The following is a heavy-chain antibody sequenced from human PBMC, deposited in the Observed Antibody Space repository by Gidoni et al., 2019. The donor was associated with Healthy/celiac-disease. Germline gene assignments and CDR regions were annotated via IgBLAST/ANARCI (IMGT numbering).Heavy chain of an antibody. V-gene: IGHV3-7*01. J-gene: IGHJ4*02. CDR3: AGLMYNWNDLHY. Sequence: EVQLVESGGGLVQPGGSLRLSCAASGFTFSSDWMSWVRQAPGKGLAWVANIKQDGSEKYYVDSVKGRFTISRDNAKNSLYLQMNSLRAEDTAVYYCAGLMYNWNDLHYWGQGTLVTVSS. D-gene: IGHD1-1*01. CDR1: GFTFSSDW. CDR2: IKQDGSEK.